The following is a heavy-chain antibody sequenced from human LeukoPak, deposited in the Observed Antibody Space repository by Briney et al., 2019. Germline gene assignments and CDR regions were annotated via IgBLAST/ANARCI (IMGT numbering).Heavy chain of an antibody. CDR3: ARGGYGDDDLFEY. Sequence: GGSLRLSCAASGFTFSSYWMHWVRQAPGKGLVWVSRINTDRSSTSYADSVKGRFTISRDNARNTLYLQMNSLRAEDTAVYYCARGGYGDDDLFEYWGQGTLVTVSS. J-gene: IGHJ4*02. V-gene: IGHV3-74*01. CDR1: GFTFSSYW. CDR2: INTDRSST. D-gene: IGHD4-17*01.